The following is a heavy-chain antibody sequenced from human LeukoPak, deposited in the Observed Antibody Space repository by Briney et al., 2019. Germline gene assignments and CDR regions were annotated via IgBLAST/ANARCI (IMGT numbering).Heavy chain of an antibody. D-gene: IGHD3-10*01. J-gene: IGHJ5*02. CDR1: GFTFSSYS. CDR2: ISSSSSYI. V-gene: IGHV3-21*01. Sequence: GGSLRLSCAASGFTFSSYSMNWVRQAPGKGLEWVSSISSSSSYIYYADSVKGRFTISSDNAKNSLYLQMNSLRAEDTAVYYCARSSPPRGFDPWGQGTLVTVSS. CDR3: ARSSPPRGFDP.